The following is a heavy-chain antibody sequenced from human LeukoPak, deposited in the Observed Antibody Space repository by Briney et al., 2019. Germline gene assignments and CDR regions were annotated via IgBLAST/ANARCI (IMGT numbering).Heavy chain of an antibody. CDR2: IYYTWST. J-gene: IGHJ5*02. CDR1: GASISSSF. D-gene: IGHD5/OR15-5a*01. Sequence: SETLSLTCTGSGASISSSFLTWIGQSPGNGLEWLAYIYYTWSTNLNPSLKSRLTISVDTSKNQCSLRLSSVTAADTAIYYCARRMTVSATNWFDPWGQGTLVTVSS. V-gene: IGHV4-59*01. CDR3: ARRMTVSATNWFDP.